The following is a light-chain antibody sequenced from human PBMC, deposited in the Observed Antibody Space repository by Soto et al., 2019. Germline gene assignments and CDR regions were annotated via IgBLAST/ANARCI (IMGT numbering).Light chain of an antibody. Sequence: QSVLTQSSSASASLGSSVKRTCTLSSGHSTYIIAWHQQQPGKAPRYLMKLEGSGSYNKGSGIPDRFSGSRSGADRYLTISNLQFEDEADYYCETWDTHVVVFGGGTKLTVL. CDR1: SGHSTYI. V-gene: IGLV4-60*02. CDR2: LEGSGSY. J-gene: IGLJ2*01. CDR3: ETWDTHVVV.